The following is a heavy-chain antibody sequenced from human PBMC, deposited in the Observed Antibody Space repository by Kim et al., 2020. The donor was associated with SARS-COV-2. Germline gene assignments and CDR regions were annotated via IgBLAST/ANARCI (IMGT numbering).Heavy chain of an antibody. D-gene: IGHD2-2*01. J-gene: IGHJ4*02. V-gene: IGHV4-31*02. Sequence: RTSRVTISVDTSKIQFSLKLSSVTAADTAVYYCARGFYCSSTSCYGAFDYWGQGTLVTVSS. CDR3: ARGFYCSSTSCYGAFDY.